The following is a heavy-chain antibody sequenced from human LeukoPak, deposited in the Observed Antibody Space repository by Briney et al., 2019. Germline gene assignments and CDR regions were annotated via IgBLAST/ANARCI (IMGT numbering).Heavy chain of an antibody. CDR1: GFTFSSYA. Sequence: PGGSLRLSCAASGFTFSSYAMSWGRQAPGKGLEWVSVISGSGGDTDYADSVKGRFTISRDNSKNTLYLQMSSLRTEDTAVYYCVRKTVTTPDYWGQGTLVTVSS. CDR3: VRKTVTTPDY. V-gene: IGHV3-23*01. CDR2: ISGSGGDT. D-gene: IGHD4-17*01. J-gene: IGHJ4*02.